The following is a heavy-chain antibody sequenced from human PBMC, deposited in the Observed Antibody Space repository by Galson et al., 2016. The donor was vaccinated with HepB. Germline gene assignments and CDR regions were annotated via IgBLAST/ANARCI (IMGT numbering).Heavy chain of an antibody. V-gene: IGHV3-74*01. CDR1: GFTFSSDW. CDR3: ARNSAAAGTEWFDP. D-gene: IGHD6-13*01. Sequence: SLRLSCAASGFTFSSDWMYWVRQAPGKGLVWVSRTNSDGSRTNYADSVKGRFTISRDNAKNTLYLQMNSLRAEDTAVYYCARNSAAAGTEWFDPWGQGTLVTVSS. CDR2: TNSDGSRT. J-gene: IGHJ5*02.